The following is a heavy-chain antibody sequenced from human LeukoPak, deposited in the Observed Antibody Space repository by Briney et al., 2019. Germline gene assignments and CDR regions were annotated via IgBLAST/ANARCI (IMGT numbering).Heavy chain of an antibody. D-gene: IGHD4-23*01. CDR3: ARYYGANEYYFDS. V-gene: IGHV4-39*01. J-gene: IGHJ4*02. Sequence: PSQTLSLTCTVSGGSISTTSYYWGWIRQPPGKGLEWIANIYYSGSTYYNPSLKSRVTVSVDTSKNQFSLKLSSVTAADTAVYYCARYYGANEYYFDSWGQGTLVTVSS. CDR1: GGSISTTSYY. CDR2: IYYSGST.